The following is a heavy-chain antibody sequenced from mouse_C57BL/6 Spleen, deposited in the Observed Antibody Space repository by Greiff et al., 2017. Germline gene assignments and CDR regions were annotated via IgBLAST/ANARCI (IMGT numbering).Heavy chain of an antibody. CDR2: IDPSDSYT. CDR3: ARYDDYDED. D-gene: IGHD2-4*01. Sequence: QVQLQQPGAELVRPGASVKLSCKASGYTFTSYWMQWVKQRPGQGLEWIGEIDPSDSYTNYNQKFKGKATLTVDTSSSTAYMQLSSLTSEDSAVYYCARYDDYDEDWGQGTLVTGSA. V-gene: IGHV1-50*01. CDR1: GYTFTSYW. J-gene: IGHJ3*01.